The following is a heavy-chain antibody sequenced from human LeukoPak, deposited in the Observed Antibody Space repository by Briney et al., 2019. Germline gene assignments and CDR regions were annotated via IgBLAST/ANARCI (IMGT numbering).Heavy chain of an antibody. CDR3: AKDKTGEYFQH. J-gene: IGHJ1*01. V-gene: IGHV3-23*01. Sequence: GGSLRLSCAASGFTFSSYAMSWVRQAPGKGLEWVSGISGSGGSTFYAVSVKGRFTISRDNSKNTLYLQMNSLRAEDTAVYYCAKDKTGEYFQHWGQGTLVTVSS. CDR2: ISGSGGST. CDR1: GFTFSSYA. D-gene: IGHD1-14*01.